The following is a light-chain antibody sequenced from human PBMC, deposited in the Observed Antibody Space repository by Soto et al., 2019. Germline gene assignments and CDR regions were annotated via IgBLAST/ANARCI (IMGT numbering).Light chain of an antibody. CDR2: DAS. J-gene: IGKJ1*01. V-gene: IGKV3-11*01. CDR1: QSVSYS. CDR3: QQRNNWEWT. Sequence: ELVLTKTPATLSLSPEERATLYCRASQSVSYSLAWYQQKPGQAPRLLIYDASNRATGIPARFSGSGSGTNFTLTISSLEPEDFAVYYCQQRNNWEWTFGQGTKVDIK.